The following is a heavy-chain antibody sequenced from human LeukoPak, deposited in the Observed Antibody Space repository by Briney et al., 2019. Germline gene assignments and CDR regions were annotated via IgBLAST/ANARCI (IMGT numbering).Heavy chain of an antibody. D-gene: IGHD2-21*02. CDR3: AKEGQFSVTPNA. CDR2: ISGSGGNT. V-gene: IGHV3-23*01. J-gene: IGHJ5*02. Sequence: GGSLRLSCAASRFTFSSYAMTWVRQAPGKGLEWVSAISGSGGNTYYADSVKGRFTISRDNSKNTLYLQMNSLRAEDTAVYYCAKEGQFSVTPNAWGQGALVTVSS. CDR1: RFTFSSYA.